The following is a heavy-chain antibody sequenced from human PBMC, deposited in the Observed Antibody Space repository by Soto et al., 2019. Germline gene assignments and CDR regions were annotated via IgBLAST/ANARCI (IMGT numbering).Heavy chain of an antibody. CDR3: ARGPRVSSTGTGAH. Sequence: GGSLRLSCVASGVTLSDYYLGWMRQAPGKGLEWIAYMSVDGDKIHHADPVKGRFTISRDNAKNSLYLEMNTLRADDSGLYYCARGPRVSSTGTGAHWGRGTLVTVSS. V-gene: IGHV3-11*04. CDR2: MSVDGDKI. J-gene: IGHJ4*02. CDR1: GVTLSDYY. D-gene: IGHD1-1*01.